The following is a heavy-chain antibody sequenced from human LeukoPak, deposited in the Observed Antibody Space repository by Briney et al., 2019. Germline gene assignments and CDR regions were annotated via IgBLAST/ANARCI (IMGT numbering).Heavy chain of an antibody. CDR2: ISSSGSTI. Sequence: GGSLRLSCAASGFTFCDYYMSWMRQAPGKGLEGGSYISSSGSTIYYADSVKGRFTISRDNAKNSLYLQMNSLRAEDTAVYYCASIAAADPFDYWGQGTLVTVSS. J-gene: IGHJ4*02. CDR3: ASIAAADPFDY. D-gene: IGHD6-13*01. V-gene: IGHV3-11*04. CDR1: GFTFCDYY.